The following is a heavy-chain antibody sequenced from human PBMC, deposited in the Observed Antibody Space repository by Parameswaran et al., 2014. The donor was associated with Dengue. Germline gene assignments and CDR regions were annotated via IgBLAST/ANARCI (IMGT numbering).Heavy chain of an antibody. V-gene: IGHV5-51*01. D-gene: IGHD3/OR15-3a*01. Sequence: VRQMPGKGLEWMGIIYPGDSDTRYSPSFQGQVTISADKSISTAYLQWSSLKASDTAMYYRARRGLGRTGQDYFDYWGQGTLVTVSS. CDR2: IYPGDSDT. CDR3: ARRGLGRTGQDYFDY. J-gene: IGHJ4*02.